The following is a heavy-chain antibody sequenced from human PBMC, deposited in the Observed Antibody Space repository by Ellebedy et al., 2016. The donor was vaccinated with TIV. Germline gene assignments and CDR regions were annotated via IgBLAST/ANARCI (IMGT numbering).Heavy chain of an antibody. CDR1: GYTFTSYG. V-gene: IGHV1-18*01. CDR2: ISAYNGNT. D-gene: IGHD6-19*01. CDR3: ARDCIGGYSYGGACFDY. J-gene: IGHJ4*02. Sequence: AASVKVSCKASGYTFTSYGISWVRQAPGQGLEWMGWISAYNGNTNYAQKLQGRVTMTTDTSTSTAYMELRSLRSDDTAVYYCARDCIGGYSYGGACFDYWGQGTLVTVSS.